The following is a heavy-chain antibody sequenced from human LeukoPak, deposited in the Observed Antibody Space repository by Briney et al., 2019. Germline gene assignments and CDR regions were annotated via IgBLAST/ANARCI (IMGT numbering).Heavy chain of an antibody. J-gene: IGHJ4*02. D-gene: IGHD3-10*01. CDR1: GGSISSYY. Sequence: PSETLSLTCTVSGGSISSYYGSWIRQPPGKGLEWIGYIYYRGSTYYNPSLKSRVTISVDTSKNQFSLKLTSVTDADTAVYYCARGSYYGSGSYYTGFDYWGQGTLVTVSS. CDR2: IYYRGST. V-gene: IGHV4-59*12. CDR3: ARGSYYGSGSYYTGFDY.